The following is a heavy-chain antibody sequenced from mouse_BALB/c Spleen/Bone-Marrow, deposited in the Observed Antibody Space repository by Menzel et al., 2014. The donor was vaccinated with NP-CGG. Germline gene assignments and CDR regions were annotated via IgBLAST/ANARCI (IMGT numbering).Heavy chain of an antibody. Sequence: EVKLMESGGGLVKSGGSLKLSCAASGFSFNSYGMSWVRQTPEKRLEWVATISGGGSYTFYPDSVKGRFTISRDNAKNNLYLQLSSLRSEDTALYYCARHAYYDQTEVSFVYWRQGTLVTVSA. D-gene: IGHD2-4*01. J-gene: IGHJ3*01. CDR2: ISGGGSYT. CDR3: ARHAYYDQTEVSFVY. V-gene: IGHV5-9-2*01. CDR1: GFSFNSYG.